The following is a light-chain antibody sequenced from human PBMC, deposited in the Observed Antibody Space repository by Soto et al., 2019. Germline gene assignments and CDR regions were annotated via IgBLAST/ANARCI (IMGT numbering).Light chain of an antibody. CDR1: QNINTW. CDR3: QQYNSYSWT. Sequence: DTPMTLSPSTLSAPVEDRVTIPCRASQNINTWLAWYQQKPGKAPKPLIYKASSLESGVPSRFSGSGSGTEFTLTISSLQPDDFATYYCQQYNSYSWTFAQGTKVDVK. CDR2: KAS. J-gene: IGKJ1*01. V-gene: IGKV1-5*03.